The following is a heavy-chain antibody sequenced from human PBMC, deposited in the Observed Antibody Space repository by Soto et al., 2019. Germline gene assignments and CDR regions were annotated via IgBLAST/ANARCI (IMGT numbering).Heavy chain of an antibody. CDR1: GYTFTGYY. J-gene: IGHJ3*02. V-gene: IGHV1-2*04. CDR2: INPNSGGT. Sequence: ASVKVSCKASGYTFTGYYMHWVRQAPGQGLEWMGWINPNSGGTNYAQKFQGWVTMTRDTSISTAYMELSRLRSDDTAVYYCGRGEGDMGDAFDIWGQGTMVTVSS. D-gene: IGHD2-15*01. CDR3: GRGEGDMGDAFDI.